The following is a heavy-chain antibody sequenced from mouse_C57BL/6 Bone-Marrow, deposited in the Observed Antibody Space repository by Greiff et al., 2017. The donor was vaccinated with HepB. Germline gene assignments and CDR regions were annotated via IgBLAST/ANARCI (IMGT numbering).Heavy chain of an antibody. J-gene: IGHJ4*01. CDR1: GYTFTSYW. CDR2: IDPSDSYT. CDR3: ACYYGSRDYAMDY. Sequence: VQLQQPGAELVMPGASVKLSCKASGYTFTSYWMHWVKQRPGQGLEWIGEIDPSDSYTNYNQKFKGKSTLTVDKSSSTAYMQLSSLTSEDSAVYYWACYYGSRDYAMDYWGQGTSVTVSS. V-gene: IGHV1-69*01. D-gene: IGHD1-1*01.